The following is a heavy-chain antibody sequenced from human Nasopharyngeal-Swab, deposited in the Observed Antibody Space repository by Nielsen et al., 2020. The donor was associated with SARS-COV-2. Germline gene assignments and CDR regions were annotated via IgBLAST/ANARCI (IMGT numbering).Heavy chain of an antibody. Sequence: WVRQAPGQGLEWMGIINPSGGSTSYAQKFQGRVTMTRDTSTGTVYMELSSLRSEDTAVYYCARARKAIYYYGSGSYYKGGVNWFDPWGQGTLVTVSS. V-gene: IGHV1-46*01. CDR3: ARARKAIYYYGSGSYYKGGVNWFDP. D-gene: IGHD3-10*01. J-gene: IGHJ5*02. CDR2: INPSGGST.